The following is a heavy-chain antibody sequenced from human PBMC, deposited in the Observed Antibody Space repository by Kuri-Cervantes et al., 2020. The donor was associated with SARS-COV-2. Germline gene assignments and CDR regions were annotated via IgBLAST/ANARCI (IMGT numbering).Heavy chain of an antibody. CDR1: GLTFSGYS. D-gene: IGHD7-27*01. CDR3: AREEGGELGEAFDY. J-gene: IGHJ4*02. Sequence: LSLTCAASGLTFSGYSMNWIRQAPGKGLEWVASIDSSSYYIYHADSVKGRLTISRDNAKASLYLQMNSLKPEDTAVYYCAREEGGELGEAFDYWGQGALVTVSS. V-gene: IGHV3-21*01. CDR2: IDSSSYYI.